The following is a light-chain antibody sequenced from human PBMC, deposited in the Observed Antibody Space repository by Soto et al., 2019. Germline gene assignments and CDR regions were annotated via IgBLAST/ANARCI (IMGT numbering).Light chain of an antibody. CDR1: QSISSW. Sequence: DIQMTPSPSTLSASVVDRVTITCRASQSISSWLAWYQQKPGKAPKLLIYDASSLESGVPSRFSGSGSGTEFTLTISSLQPDDFATYYCQQYNSYSGWTFGQGTKVDIK. V-gene: IGKV1-5*01. J-gene: IGKJ1*01. CDR3: QQYNSYSGWT. CDR2: DAS.